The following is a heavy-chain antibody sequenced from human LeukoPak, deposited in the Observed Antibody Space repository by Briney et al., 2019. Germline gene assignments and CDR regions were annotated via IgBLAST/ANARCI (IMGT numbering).Heavy chain of an antibody. Sequence: GESLRISCKGSGYNFTNYWISWVRQMPGKGLEWMGTIDPSDSYTNYSPSFQGHVTISADKSISTAYLQWSSLKASDTAMYYCARRGYGDALDYWGQGTLVTVSS. J-gene: IGHJ4*02. CDR3: ARRGYGDALDY. CDR2: IDPSDSYT. V-gene: IGHV5-10-1*01. D-gene: IGHD4-17*01. CDR1: GYNFTNYW.